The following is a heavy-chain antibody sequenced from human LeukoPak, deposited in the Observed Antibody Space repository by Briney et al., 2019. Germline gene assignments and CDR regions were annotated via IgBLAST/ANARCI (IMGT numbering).Heavy chain of an antibody. J-gene: IGHJ5*02. D-gene: IGHD5-12*01. Sequence: SETLSLTCAVSGGSISSSNWWSWVRQPPGKGLEWIGEIYHSGSTNYNPSLKSRVTISVDKSKNQFSLKLSSVTAADTAVYYCATVHDSGYKIYNWFDPWGQGTLVTVSS. CDR2: IYHSGST. CDR3: ATVHDSGYKIYNWFDP. CDR1: GGSISSSNW. V-gene: IGHV4-4*02.